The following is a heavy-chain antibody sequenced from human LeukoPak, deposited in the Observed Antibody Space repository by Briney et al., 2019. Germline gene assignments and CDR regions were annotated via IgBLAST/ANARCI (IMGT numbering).Heavy chain of an antibody. CDR1: GFTFSSDA. J-gene: IGHJ4*02. CDR3: AKFKTHYHSSPDLSFDY. V-gene: IGHV3-23*01. CDR2: ISGSGGST. Sequence: GGSLRLSSAASGFTFSSDAMSWVRQSPGKVLEWVSAISGSGGSTYYADSVKGRFTISRDNAKNTLYLQMNSLRAEDTAVYYCAKFKTHYHSSPDLSFDYWGQGTLVTVSS. D-gene: IGHD3-22*01.